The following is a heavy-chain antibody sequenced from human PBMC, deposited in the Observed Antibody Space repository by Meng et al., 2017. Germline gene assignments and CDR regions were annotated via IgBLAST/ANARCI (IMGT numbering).Heavy chain of an antibody. CDR3: ARSEMATTCFDY. V-gene: IGHV3-30*04. D-gene: IGHD5-24*01. CDR2: ISYDGSNK. Sequence: GRRWESGGGVVQPGRSLRLSCAASGFTFSSYAMHWVRQAPGKGLEWVAVISYDGSNKYYADSVKGRFTISRDNSKNTLYLQMNSLRAEDTAVYYCARSEMATTCFDYWGQGTLVTVSS. J-gene: IGHJ4*02. CDR1: GFTFSSYA.